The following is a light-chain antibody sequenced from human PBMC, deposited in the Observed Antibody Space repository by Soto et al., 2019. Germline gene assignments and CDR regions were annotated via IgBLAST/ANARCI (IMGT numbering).Light chain of an antibody. V-gene: IGLV1-44*01. CDR3: AAWDDRLKGRV. CDR1: SSNIGSNT. CDR2: SHN. Sequence: QLVLTQPPSASGTPGQRVTISCSGSSSNIGSNTVNWYQQLPGTAPKLLIYSHNQRPSGVPDRFSGSKSGTSASLAISGLQSEDEAAYYCAAWDDRLKGRVFGGGTQLTVL. J-gene: IGLJ2*01.